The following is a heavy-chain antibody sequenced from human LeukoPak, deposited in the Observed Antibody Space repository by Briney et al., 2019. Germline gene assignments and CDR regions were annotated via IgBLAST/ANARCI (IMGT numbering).Heavy chain of an antibody. CDR3: ARQADGVKPRDY. Sequence: GESLKISCKGSGYRFTSYWIGWVRQMPGKGLEWMGIIRPGNSETRYSPSFQGQVTFSVDRSITTAYLQWSSLKASDTAIYYCARQADGVKPRDYWGQGTLVTVSS. V-gene: IGHV5-51*01. CDR1: GYRFTSYW. CDR2: IRPGNSET. D-gene: IGHD5-24*01. J-gene: IGHJ4*02.